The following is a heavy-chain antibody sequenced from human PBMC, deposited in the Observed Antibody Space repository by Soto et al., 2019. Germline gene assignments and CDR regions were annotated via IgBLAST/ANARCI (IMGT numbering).Heavy chain of an antibody. CDR1: GFTFDDYA. J-gene: IGHJ6*03. V-gene: IGHV3-9*01. CDR2: ISWNSGSI. D-gene: IGHD6-13*01. Sequence: EVQLVESGGGLVQPGRSLRLSCAASGFTFDDYAMHWVRQAPGKGLEWVSGISWNSGSIGYADSVKGRFTISRDNAKNSLYLQMNSLGAEDTALYYCAKDSSSSDYYYYYYMDVWGKGTTVTVSS. CDR3: AKDSSSSDYYYYYYMDV.